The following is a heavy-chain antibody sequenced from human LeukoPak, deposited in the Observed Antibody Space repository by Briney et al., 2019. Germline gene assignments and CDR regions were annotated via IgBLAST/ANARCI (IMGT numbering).Heavy chain of an antibody. CDR2: IYTSGST. CDR3: ARSQGSSGYYSED. CDR1: GGSISSGSYY. V-gene: IGHV4-61*02. Sequence: PSQTLSLTCTVSGGSISSGSYYWSWIRQPAGKGLEWIGRIYTSGSTNYNPSLKSRVTISVDTSKNQFSLKLSSVTAADTAVYYCARSQGSSGYYSEDWGQGTLVTVSS. J-gene: IGHJ4*02. D-gene: IGHD3-22*01.